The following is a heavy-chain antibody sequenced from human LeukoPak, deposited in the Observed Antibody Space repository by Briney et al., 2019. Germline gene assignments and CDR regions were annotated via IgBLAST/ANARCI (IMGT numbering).Heavy chain of an antibody. Sequence: PGGSLRLSCAASGFSFSSYNMNWVRLTPGKGLEWVSSITSSSTYTFYADSVKGRFTISRDNAKNSLDLEMNGLRAEDTAVYYCARDLAGAYYCGGDCSVSAWGQGTLVTVSS. CDR1: GFSFSSYN. CDR3: ARDLAGAYYCGGDCSVSA. CDR2: ITSSSTYT. V-gene: IGHV3-21*01. D-gene: IGHD2-21*02. J-gene: IGHJ4*02.